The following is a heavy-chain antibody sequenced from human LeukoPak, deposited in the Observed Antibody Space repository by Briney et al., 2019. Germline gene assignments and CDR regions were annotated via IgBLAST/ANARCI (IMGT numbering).Heavy chain of an antibody. V-gene: IGHV3-23*01. Sequence: GGSLRLSCAASGFTFSSYAMSWVRQAPGKGLEWVSAISGSGGSTYYADSVKGRFTISRDNSKNTLYLQMNSLRAGDTAVYYCAKGSPTKSIVVVTAVDYWGQGTLVTVSS. CDR1: GFTFSSYA. CDR2: ISGSGGST. D-gene: IGHD2-21*02. J-gene: IGHJ4*02. CDR3: AKGSPTKSIVVVTAVDY.